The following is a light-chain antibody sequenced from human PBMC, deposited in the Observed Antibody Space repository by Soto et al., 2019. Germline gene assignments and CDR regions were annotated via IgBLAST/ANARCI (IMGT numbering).Light chain of an antibody. CDR3: QQYNNWPPYT. J-gene: IGKJ2*01. V-gene: IGKV3-15*01. CDR1: QSVSSN. CDR2: GAS. Sequence: EIVMTQSPATLSVSPGARATLSCRASQSVSSNLAWYQQKPGQAPRLLIYGASTRATGIPARFSGSESGTEFTLTISSLQSEDFAVYYCQQYNNWPPYTFGHGNKLEIK.